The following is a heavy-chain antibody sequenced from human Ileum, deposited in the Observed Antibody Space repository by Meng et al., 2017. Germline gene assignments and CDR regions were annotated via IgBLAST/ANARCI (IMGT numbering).Heavy chain of an antibody. D-gene: IGHD1-26*01. Sequence: VQLEEPGPGLGGPLETLSPTLSVCGGSVSLVGYQWGWIRQPPGKGMEWIGYASTNYNPSLKSRVTISLDTSRNQFSLSLSSVTAADTAVYYCARDHMGSLDYWGQGILVTVSS. J-gene: IGHJ4*02. CDR2: AST. V-gene: IGHV4-61*08. CDR3: ARDHMGSLDY. CDR1: GGSVSLVGYQ.